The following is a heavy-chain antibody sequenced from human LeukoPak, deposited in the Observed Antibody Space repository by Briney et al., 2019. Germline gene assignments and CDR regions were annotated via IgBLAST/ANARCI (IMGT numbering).Heavy chain of an antibody. Sequence: GGSLRLSCAASGFTFSSYSMNWVRQAPGKGLEWVSSISSSSSYIYYADSVKGRFTISRDNSKNTLYLQMNNLRAEDTAVYYCAKDTTLNYYDSSGYLDYWGQGTLVTVSS. J-gene: IGHJ4*02. CDR1: GFTFSSYS. CDR3: AKDTTLNYYDSSGYLDY. D-gene: IGHD3-22*01. CDR2: ISSSSSYI. V-gene: IGHV3-21*01.